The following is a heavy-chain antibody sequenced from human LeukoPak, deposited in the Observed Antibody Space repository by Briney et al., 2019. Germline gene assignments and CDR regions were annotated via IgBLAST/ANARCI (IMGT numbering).Heavy chain of an antibody. V-gene: IGHV3-7*03. CDR2: VKQDGSEK. CDR3: TSSTHAKAGPFDY. J-gene: IGHJ4*02. Sequence: GGSLRLSCEVSEVTFRNNWMSWVRQAPGKGLEWVANVKQDGSEKYYVESVKGRFTISRDNAKNSLYLQMNSLRAEDMALYFCTSSTHAKAGPFDYWGQGTLVTVSS. D-gene: IGHD6-13*01. CDR1: EVTFRNNW.